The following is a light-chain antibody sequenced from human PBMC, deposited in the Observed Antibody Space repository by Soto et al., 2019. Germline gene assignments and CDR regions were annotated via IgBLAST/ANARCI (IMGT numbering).Light chain of an antibody. CDR2: GVS. CDR3: ISYTGSSTSYV. Sequence: QSALTRPASVSGSPGQSITISCSGTRSDIGSYNYVAWYQQFPGKTPKILIYGVSDRPSGVSSRFSGSKSGNTASLTISGLQAEDEADYYCISYTGSSTSYVFGSGTKV. CDR1: RSDIGSYNY. J-gene: IGLJ1*01. V-gene: IGLV2-14*01.